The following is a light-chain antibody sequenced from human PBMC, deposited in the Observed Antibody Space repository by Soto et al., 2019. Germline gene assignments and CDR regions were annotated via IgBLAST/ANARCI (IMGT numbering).Light chain of an antibody. CDR1: SRDVGGHNY. J-gene: IGLJ1*01. Sequence: QSALTQPPSASGSPRQSVTISCTGTSRDVGGHNYVSWYQQHPGKAPKFMIYEVSKRPSGVPDRFSGSKSGNTASLTVSGLQAEDEADYYCSSYAGGGYVFGTGTKLTVL. CDR3: SSYAGGGYV. CDR2: EVS. V-gene: IGLV2-8*01.